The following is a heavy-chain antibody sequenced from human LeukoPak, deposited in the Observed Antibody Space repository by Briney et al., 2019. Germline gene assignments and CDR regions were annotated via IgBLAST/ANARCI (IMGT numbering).Heavy chain of an antibody. CDR3: AREPNYCSSTSCYVLNWFDP. Sequence: PSETLSLTCTVSGGSISSGSYYWSWIRQPAGKGLEWIGRIYTSGSTNYNPSLKSRVTISVDTSKNQFSLKLSSVTAADTAAYYCAREPNYCSSTSCYVLNWFDPWGQGTLVTVSS. CDR2: IYTSGST. CDR1: GGSISSGSYY. V-gene: IGHV4-61*02. J-gene: IGHJ5*02. D-gene: IGHD2-2*01.